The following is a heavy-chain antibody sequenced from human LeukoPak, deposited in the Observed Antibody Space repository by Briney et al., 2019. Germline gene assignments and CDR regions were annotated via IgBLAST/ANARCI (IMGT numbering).Heavy chain of an antibody. V-gene: IGHV1-18*01. D-gene: IGHD1-7*01. CDR1: GYTFTSYG. J-gene: IGHJ4*02. CDR3: ARGDWNYGRTDY. Sequence: ASVKVSCKASGYTFTSYGISWVRQAAGQGLEWMGWITYNGNTNYAQKLQGRVTMTTDTSTSTAYMDLRSLRSDDTAVYYCARGDWNYGRTDYWGQGTLVTVSS. CDR2: ITYNGNT.